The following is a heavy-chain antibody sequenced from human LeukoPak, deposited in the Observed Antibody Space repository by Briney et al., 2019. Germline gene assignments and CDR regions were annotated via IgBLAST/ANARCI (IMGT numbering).Heavy chain of an antibody. CDR2: IKPDGGEK. V-gene: IGHV3-7*04. J-gene: IGHJ4*02. Sequence: PGGSLRLSCAASGFTFSNSWMGWVRQAPGKGLEWVANIKPDGGEKSYVDSVKGRFTISRDNTKNSLHLQLNSLRAEDTAVYYSARGYSGFGYWGQGTLLTVSS. CDR3: ARGYSGFGY. CDR1: GFTFSNSW. D-gene: IGHD5-12*01.